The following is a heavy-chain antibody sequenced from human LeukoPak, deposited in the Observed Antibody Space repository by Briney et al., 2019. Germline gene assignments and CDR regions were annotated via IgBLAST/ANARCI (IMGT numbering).Heavy chain of an antibody. CDR1: GFTFDDYG. V-gene: IGHV3-20*01. Sequence: GGSLRLSCAASGFTFDDYGMSWVRQAPGKGLEWVSGINWNGGSTGYADSVKGRFTISRDNAKNSLYLQMNSLRAEDTALYHCERDKDPNDYGDYELFWGQGTLVTVSS. CDR3: ERDKDPNDYGDYELF. J-gene: IGHJ4*02. CDR2: INWNGGST. D-gene: IGHD4-17*01.